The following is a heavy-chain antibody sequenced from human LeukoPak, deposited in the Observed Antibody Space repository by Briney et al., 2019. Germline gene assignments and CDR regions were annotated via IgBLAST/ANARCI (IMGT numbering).Heavy chain of an antibody. CDR1: GFTFSSYW. D-gene: IGHD3-16*01. Sequence: GGSLRLSCGASGFTFSSYWMHWVRQAPGKGLVWVSHVNSDGSGTDYADSVKGRFTISRDNAKNTLYLQMNSLRVEDTAVYYCVCLGLGGLSLDWGQGTLVTVSS. CDR3: VCLGLGGLSLD. J-gene: IGHJ4*02. V-gene: IGHV3-74*01. CDR2: VNSDGSGT.